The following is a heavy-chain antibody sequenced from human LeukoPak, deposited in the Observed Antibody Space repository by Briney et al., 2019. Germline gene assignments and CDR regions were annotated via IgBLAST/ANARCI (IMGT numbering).Heavy chain of an antibody. J-gene: IGHJ4*02. CDR2: IKSKTDGGTT. Sequence: PGGSLRLSCAASGFTFSSYAMHWVRQAPGKGLEWVGRIKSKTDGGTTDYAAPVKGRFTISRDDSKNTLYLQMNSLKTEDTAVYYCTTDYYGSGTLDYWGQGTLVTVSS. D-gene: IGHD3-10*01. CDR3: TTDYYGSGTLDY. CDR1: GFTFSSYA. V-gene: IGHV3-15*01.